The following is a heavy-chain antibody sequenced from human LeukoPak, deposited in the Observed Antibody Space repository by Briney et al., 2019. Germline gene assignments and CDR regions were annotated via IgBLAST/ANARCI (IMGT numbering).Heavy chain of an antibody. D-gene: IGHD3-22*01. CDR2: MNPNSGNT. V-gene: IGHV1-8*01. Sequence: GASVKVSCKASGYTFTSYDINWVRQATGQGLEWMGWMNPNSGNTGYAQKFQGRVTMTRNTSISTAYMELSSLRSEDTAVYYCARGEYYYDSSGYYYSFYFQHWGQGTLVTVSS. CDR1: GYTFTSYD. CDR3: ARGEYYYDSSGYYYSFYFQH. J-gene: IGHJ1*01.